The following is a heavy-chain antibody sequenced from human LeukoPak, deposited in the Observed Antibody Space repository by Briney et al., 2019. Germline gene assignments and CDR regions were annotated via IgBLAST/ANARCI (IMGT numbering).Heavy chain of an antibody. D-gene: IGHD6-19*01. Sequence: ASVKVSCKASGGTFSSYAISWVRQAPGQGLEWMGGIIPIFGTANYAQKFQGRVTITTDESTSTAYMELSSLRSEDTAVYYCARDQLYSSGWYDSDWGQGTLVTVSS. CDR3: ARDQLYSSGWYDSD. V-gene: IGHV1-69*05. CDR2: IIPIFGTA. CDR1: GGTFSSYA. J-gene: IGHJ4*02.